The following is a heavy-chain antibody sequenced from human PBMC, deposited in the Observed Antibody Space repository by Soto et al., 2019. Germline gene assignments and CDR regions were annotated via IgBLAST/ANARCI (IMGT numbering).Heavy chain of an antibody. J-gene: IGHJ5*02. CDR3: AKDPEPGVLQITHGGWFDP. Sequence: GGSLRLSCAASGFTFDDYAMHWVRQAPGKGLEWVSGISWNSGSIGYADSVKGRFTISRDNAKNSLYLQMNSLRAEDTALYYCAKDPEPGVLQITHGGWFDPWGQGTLVTVSS. CDR2: ISWNSGSI. CDR1: GFTFDDYA. D-gene: IGHD7-27*01. V-gene: IGHV3-9*01.